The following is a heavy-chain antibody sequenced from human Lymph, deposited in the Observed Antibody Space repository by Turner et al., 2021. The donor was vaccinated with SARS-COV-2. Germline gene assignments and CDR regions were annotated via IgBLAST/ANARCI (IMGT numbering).Heavy chain of an antibody. Sequence: QVQLVQSGAEVKKPGSSVKVSCKASGGTFSSYAISWVRQAPGQGLEWMGGIIPILRIATYAQKFQGRATITADKSTSTAYMELSSLRSEDTAVFYCARVVGGFGELGYYYYYGMDVWGQGTTVTVSS. D-gene: IGHD3-10*01. CDR3: ARVVGGFGELGYYYYYGMDV. V-gene: IGHV1-69*10. J-gene: IGHJ6*02. CDR1: GGTFSSYA. CDR2: IIPILRIA.